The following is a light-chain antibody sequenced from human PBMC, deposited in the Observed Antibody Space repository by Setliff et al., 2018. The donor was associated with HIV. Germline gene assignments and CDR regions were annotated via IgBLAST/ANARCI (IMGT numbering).Light chain of an antibody. J-gene: IGLJ1*01. CDR3: SSYTTDSGV. V-gene: IGLV2-14*01. CDR2: EVS. CDR1: SSDVGGYNY. Sequence: QSALAQPASVSGSPGQSITISCTGTSSDVGGYNYVSWYQQHPGKAPKLMIYEVSNRPSGVSNRFSGSKSGNTASLTISGLQAEDEADYYCSSYTTDSGVFGTWTKVTVL.